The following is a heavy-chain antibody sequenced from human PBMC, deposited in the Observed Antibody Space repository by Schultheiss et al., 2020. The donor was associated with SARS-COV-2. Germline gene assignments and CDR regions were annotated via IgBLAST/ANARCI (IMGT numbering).Heavy chain of an antibody. Sequence: SETLSLTCTVSGGSISSGDYYWSWIRQPPGKGLEWIGYIYYGGTTNYNPSLESRVTISVDTSKNQFSLNLRSVTAADTAVYYCASVEMATITHNYWGHGTLVTVSS. CDR3: ASVEMATITHNY. CDR1: GGSISSGDYY. J-gene: IGHJ4*01. D-gene: IGHD5-24*01. V-gene: IGHV4-61*08. CDR2: IYYGGTT.